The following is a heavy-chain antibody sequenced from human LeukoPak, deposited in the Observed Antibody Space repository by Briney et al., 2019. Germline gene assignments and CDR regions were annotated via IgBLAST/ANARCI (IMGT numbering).Heavy chain of an antibody. J-gene: IGHJ6*03. CDR3: AGGGFGEAYYYYYYMDV. CDR1: GFTFSSYS. D-gene: IGHD3-10*01. V-gene: IGHV3-48*01. Sequence: GGSLRLSCAASGFTFSSYSMNWVRQAPGKGLEWLAFMNSDGSAIDDADSVKGRFTISRDNSKNTLYLQMNSLRAEDTAVYYCAGGGFGEAYYYYYYMDVWGKGTTVTVSS. CDR2: MNSDGSAI.